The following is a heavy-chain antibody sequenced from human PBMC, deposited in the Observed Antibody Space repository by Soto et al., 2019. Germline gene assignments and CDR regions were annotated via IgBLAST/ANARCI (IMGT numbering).Heavy chain of an antibody. Sequence: EVQLVESGGGLVQPGGSLRLSCAASGFTSSSYWIHWVRQAPGKGLVWVSRISTDGSSTNYADSVKGRFTISRENAKNTVYLQMNSLRAEDTAVYYCARDTYYYDSSDHFSADAFDIWGQGTMVTVSS. CDR2: ISTDGSST. J-gene: IGHJ3*02. D-gene: IGHD3-22*01. CDR1: GFTSSSYW. V-gene: IGHV3-74*01. CDR3: ARDTYYYDSSDHFSADAFDI.